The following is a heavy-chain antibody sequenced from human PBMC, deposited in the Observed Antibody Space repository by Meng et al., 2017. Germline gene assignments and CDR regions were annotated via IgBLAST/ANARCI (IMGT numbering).Heavy chain of an antibody. D-gene: IGHD3-10*01. J-gene: IGHJ4*02. CDR3: ARPYYYGSGSYYNHY. CDR2: ISSSSSYI. CDR1: GFTFSSYS. Sequence: GESLRLSCAASGFTFSSYSMNWVRQAPGKGLEWVSSISSSSSYIYYADSVKGRFTISRDNAKNSLYLQMNSLRAEDTAVYYCARPYYYGSGSYYNHYWGQGTLVTVSS. V-gene: IGHV3-21*01.